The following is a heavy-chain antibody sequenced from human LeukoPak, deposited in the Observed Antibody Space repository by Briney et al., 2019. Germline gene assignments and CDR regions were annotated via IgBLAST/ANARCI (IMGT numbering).Heavy chain of an antibody. J-gene: IGHJ5*02. V-gene: IGHV4-59*01. CDR1: GGSISSDY. CDR3: ARNNWFDP. Sequence: SETLSLTCTVPGGSISSDYWSWIRQPPGKGLEWIGYIYYSGSTNYNPSLKSRVTISVGTSKNQFSLKLSSVTAADTAVYYCARNNWFDPWGQGTLVTVSS. CDR2: IYYSGST.